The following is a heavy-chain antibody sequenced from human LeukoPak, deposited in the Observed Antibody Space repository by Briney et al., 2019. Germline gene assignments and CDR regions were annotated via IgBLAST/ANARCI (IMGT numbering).Heavy chain of an antibody. CDR2: IYDSGTT. CDR1: GGSISSSSYY. Sequence: SGTLSLTCTVSGGSISSSSYYWGWIRQPPGKGLEWIGSIYDSGTTYYNPSLKSRVTISVDTSTNQFSLKLRSVTAADTAVYYCARGFDYYDSSGYFPFDYWGQGTLVTVSS. D-gene: IGHD3-22*01. J-gene: IGHJ4*02. V-gene: IGHV4-39*07. CDR3: ARGFDYYDSSGYFPFDY.